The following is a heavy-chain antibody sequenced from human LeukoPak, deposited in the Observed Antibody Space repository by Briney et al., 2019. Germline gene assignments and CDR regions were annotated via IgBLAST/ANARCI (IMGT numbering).Heavy chain of an antibody. CDR1: GFTFSSYE. CDR3: ARPAPATEDYYYYMDV. CDR2: ISSSGSTI. V-gene: IGHV3-48*03. D-gene: IGHD2-2*01. Sequence: GGSLRLSCAASGFTFSSYEMNWARQAPGKGLEWVSYISSSGSTIYYADSVKGRFTISRDNAKNSLYLQMNSLRAEDTAVYYCARPAPATEDYYYYMDVWGKGTTVTISS. J-gene: IGHJ6*03.